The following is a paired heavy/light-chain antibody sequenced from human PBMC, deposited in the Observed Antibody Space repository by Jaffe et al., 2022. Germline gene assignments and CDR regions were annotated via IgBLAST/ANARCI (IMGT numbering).Heavy chain of an antibody. CDR2: IRIKAYGGTT. D-gene: IGHD3-22*01. V-gene: IGHV3-49*04. CDR1: GFTFGDYA. J-gene: IGHJ5*02. Sequence: EVQLMESGGGLVQPGRSLRLSCTGSGFTFGDYAMSWVRQAPGKGLEWVGLIRIKAYGGTTEYAASVKGRFTISRDDSKSIVYLQMDSLKIEDTAVYYCTRDTTRSSIVVGKGFDPWGQGTLVTVSS. CDR3: TRDTTRSSIVVGKGFDP.
Light chain of an antibody. CDR2: RND. Sequence: QSVLTQPPSASGTPGQRVTISCSGSSSNIGSNYVYWYQQLPGTAPKLLIFRNDQRPSGVPDRFSGSKSGTSASLAISGLRSEDEADYYCAAWDDSLSPWVFGGGTKLTVL. J-gene: IGLJ3*02. CDR1: SSNIGSNY. CDR3: AAWDDSLSPWV. V-gene: IGLV1-47*01.